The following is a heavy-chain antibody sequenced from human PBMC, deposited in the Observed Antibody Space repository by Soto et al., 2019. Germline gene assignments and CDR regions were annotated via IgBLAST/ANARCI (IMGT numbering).Heavy chain of an antibody. CDR3: ARLPRYSSSSD. CDR2: IYYSGST. CDR1: GGSISSSSYY. Sequence: SETLSLTRTVSGGSISSSSYYWGWIRQPPGKGLEWIGSIYYSGSTYYNPSLKSRVTISVDTSKNQFSLKLSSVTAADTAVYYCARLPRYSSSSDWGQGTLVTVSS. D-gene: IGHD6-6*01. V-gene: IGHV4-39*01. J-gene: IGHJ4*02.